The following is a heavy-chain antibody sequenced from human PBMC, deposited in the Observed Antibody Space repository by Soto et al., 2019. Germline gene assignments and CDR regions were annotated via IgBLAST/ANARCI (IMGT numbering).Heavy chain of an antibody. CDR2: IYWNDDK. Sequence: QITLKESGPTLVKPTQTLTLTCTFSGFSLSTSGVGVGWIRQPPGKALEWLALIYWNDDKRYSPSLKSRLTITKDISKTQVVLTMTNMDPVDTATYYCAHSPRIAVAGPNFDYWGQGTLVTVSS. J-gene: IGHJ4*02. CDR1: GFSLSTSGVG. CDR3: AHSPRIAVAGPNFDY. D-gene: IGHD6-19*01. V-gene: IGHV2-5*01.